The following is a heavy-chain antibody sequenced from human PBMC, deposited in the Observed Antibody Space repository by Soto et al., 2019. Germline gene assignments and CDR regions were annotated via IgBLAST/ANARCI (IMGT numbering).Heavy chain of an antibody. CDR3: AREDHVGMDV. CDR2: ISSSSSYT. Sequence: GGSLRLSCAASGLTFSDYYMSWIRQAPGKGLEWVSYISSSSSYTNYADSVKGRFTISRDNAKNSLYLQMNSLRAEDTAVYYCAREDHVGMDVWGQGTTVTVSS. J-gene: IGHJ6*02. V-gene: IGHV3-11*06. CDR1: GLTFSDYY.